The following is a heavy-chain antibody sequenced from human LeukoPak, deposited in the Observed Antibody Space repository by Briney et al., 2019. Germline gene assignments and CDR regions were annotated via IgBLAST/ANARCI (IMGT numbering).Heavy chain of an antibody. CDR1: GYTFTSYY. Sequence: ASVKVSCKASGYTFTSYYMHWVRQAPGQGLEWMGIINPSGGSTSYAQKFQGRVTMTRHTSTSTVYMELSSLRSEDTAVYYCARSPHCYGMDVWGKGTTVTVSS. V-gene: IGHV1-46*01. CDR2: INPSGGST. CDR3: ARSPHCYGMDV. J-gene: IGHJ6*04.